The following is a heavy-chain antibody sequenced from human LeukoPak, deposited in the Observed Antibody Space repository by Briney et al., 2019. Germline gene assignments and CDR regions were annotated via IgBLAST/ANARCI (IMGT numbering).Heavy chain of an antibody. CDR1: GFTVSSNY. V-gene: IGHV3-66*02. CDR3: ARDIAAAGTPD. CDR2: IYSGGST. Sequence: GALRLSCAASGFTVSSNYMSWVRQAPGKGLEWVSVIYSGGSTYYADSVKGRLTISRDNSKNTLYLQMNSLRAEDTAVYYCARDIAAAGTPDWGQGTLVTVSS. D-gene: IGHD6-13*01. J-gene: IGHJ4*02.